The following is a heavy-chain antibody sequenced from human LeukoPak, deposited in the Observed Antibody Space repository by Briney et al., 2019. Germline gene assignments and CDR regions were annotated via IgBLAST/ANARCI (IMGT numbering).Heavy chain of an antibody. CDR1: GGSFSGYY. CDR2: ISHSGSTIFSGST. V-gene: IGHV4-34*01. CDR3: ARSLDKDGRDFFDY. J-gene: IGHJ4*02. Sequence: SETLSLTCAVYGGSFSGYYWSWIRQPPGKGLEWIGEISHSGSTIFSGSTIYNPSLKDRVIVSVDTSKNQVSLTVTSVAAADTAVYYCARSLDKDGRDFFDYWGQGTPVTVSS. D-gene: IGHD2-2*03.